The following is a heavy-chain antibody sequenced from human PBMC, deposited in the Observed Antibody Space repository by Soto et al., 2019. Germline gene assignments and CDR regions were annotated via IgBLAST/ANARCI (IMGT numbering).Heavy chain of an antibody. CDR2: IIPIFGTA. V-gene: IGHV1-69*12. CDR1: GGTFSSYA. J-gene: IGHJ6*02. CDR3: ARTYYYDSSRYYYGMDV. Sequence: QVQLVQSGAEVKKPGSSVKVSCKDSGGTFSSYAISWVRQAPGQGLEWMGGIIPIFGTANYAQKFQGRVTITAEESTSTAYMELSSLRSDDTAVYYCARTYYYDSSRYYYGMDVWGQGTTVTVSS. D-gene: IGHD3-22*01.